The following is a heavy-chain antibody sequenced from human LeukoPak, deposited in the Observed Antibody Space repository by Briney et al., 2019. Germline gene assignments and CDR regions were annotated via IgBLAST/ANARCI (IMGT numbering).Heavy chain of an antibody. CDR1: GDSVSSNSAA. CDR2: TYYRSKWYN. CDR3: ARDLDVVVPAADFNWFDP. D-gene: IGHD2-2*01. Sequence: SQTLSLTCAISGDSVSSNSAAWNWIRQSPSRGLEWLGRTYYRSKWYNGYAVSVKSRITINPDTSKNQFSLQLNSVTPEDTAVYYCARDLDVVVPAADFNWFDPWGQGTLVTVSS. V-gene: IGHV6-1*01. J-gene: IGHJ5*02.